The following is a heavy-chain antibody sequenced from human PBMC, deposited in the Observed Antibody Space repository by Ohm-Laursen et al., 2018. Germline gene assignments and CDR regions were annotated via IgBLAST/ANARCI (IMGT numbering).Heavy chain of an antibody. V-gene: IGHV3-23*01. Sequence: SLRLSCSASGFTFSSYAMSWVRQAPGKGLEWVSAISGSGGSTYYADSVKGRFTISRDNSKNTLYLQMNSLRAEDTAVYYCARDRWDSSSWYRRGDYSGMDVWGQGTTVTVSS. CDR3: ARDRWDSSSWYRRGDYSGMDV. D-gene: IGHD6-13*01. CDR2: ISGSGGST. J-gene: IGHJ6*02. CDR1: GFTFSSYA.